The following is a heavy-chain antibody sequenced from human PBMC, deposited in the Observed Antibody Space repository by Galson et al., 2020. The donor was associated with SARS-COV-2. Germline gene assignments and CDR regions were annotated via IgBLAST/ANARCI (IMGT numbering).Heavy chain of an antibody. CDR3: ARVQATTGY. V-gene: IGHV3-21*01. CDR2: INSDSSYI. J-gene: IGHJ4*02. CDR1: GFTFSSYS. D-gene: IGHD2-8*02. Sequence: NSGGSLRLSCAASGFTFSSYSMNWVLQAPGKGLEWVSSINSDSSYIYYADSVKGRFTISRDNAKNSLDLQMNSLRVEDTAVYYCARVQATTGYWGQGTLVTVSS.